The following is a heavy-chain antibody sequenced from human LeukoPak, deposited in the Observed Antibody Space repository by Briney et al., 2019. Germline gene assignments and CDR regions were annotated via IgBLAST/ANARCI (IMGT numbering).Heavy chain of an antibody. Sequence: ASVKVSCKASGYTFTSYGISWVRQAPRQGLEWMGWISAYNGNTNYAQKLQGRVTMTTDTSTSTAYMELRSLRSDDTAVYYCARSPSDILTGYVYYYMDVWGKGTTVTISS. CDR2: ISAYNGNT. D-gene: IGHD3-9*01. CDR1: GYTFTSYG. CDR3: ARSPSDILTGYVYYYMDV. J-gene: IGHJ6*03. V-gene: IGHV1-18*01.